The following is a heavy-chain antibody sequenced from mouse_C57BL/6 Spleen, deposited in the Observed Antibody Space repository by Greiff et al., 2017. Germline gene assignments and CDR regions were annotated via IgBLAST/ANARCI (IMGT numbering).Heavy chain of an antibody. J-gene: IGHJ3*01. D-gene: IGHD1-1*01. CDR3: TRLGGYYYGS. V-gene: IGHV1-15*01. CDR1: GYTFTDYE. Sequence: QVQLKESGAELVRPGASVTLSCKASGYTFTDYEMHWVKQTPVHGLEWIGAIDPETGGTAYNQKFKGKAILTADKSSSTAYMELRSLTSEDSAVYYCTRLGGYYYGSWGQGTLVTVSA. CDR2: IDPETGGT.